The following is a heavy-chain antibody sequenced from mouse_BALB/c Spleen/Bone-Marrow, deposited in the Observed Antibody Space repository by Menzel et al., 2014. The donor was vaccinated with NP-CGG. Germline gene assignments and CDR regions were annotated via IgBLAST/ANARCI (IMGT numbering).Heavy chain of an antibody. Sequence: EVHLVESGGGLVQPGGSRKLSCAASGFTFSDCAMAWVRQAPGKGPEWVAFISNLAFSIYYADTVTGRFTISRENAKNTLYLEMTSLRSEDTAMYYCARVWDYWYFDVWGAGTTVTVSS. CDR2: ISNLAFSI. CDR1: GFTFSDCA. J-gene: IGHJ1*01. CDR3: ARVWDYWYFDV. D-gene: IGHD4-1*01. V-gene: IGHV5-15*02.